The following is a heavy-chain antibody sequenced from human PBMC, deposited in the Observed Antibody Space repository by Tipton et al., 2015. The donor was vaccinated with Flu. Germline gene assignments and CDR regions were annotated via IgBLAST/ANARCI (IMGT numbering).Heavy chain of an antibody. Sequence: TLSLTCTVSGGSISSYYWSWIRQPAGKGLEWIGRIYTSGSTNYNPSLKSRVTMSVDTSKNQFSLKLSSVTAADTAVYYCARGGYSGYDRYYFDYWSQGTLVTVSS. CDR2: IYTSGST. CDR1: GGSISSYY. CDR3: ARGGYSGYDRYYFDY. V-gene: IGHV4-4*07. J-gene: IGHJ4*02. D-gene: IGHD5-12*01.